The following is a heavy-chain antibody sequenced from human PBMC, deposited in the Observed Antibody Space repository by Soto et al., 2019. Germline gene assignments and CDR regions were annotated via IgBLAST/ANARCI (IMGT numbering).Heavy chain of an antibody. CDR1: ADPFTSYH. CDR3: ARSSGGLFGIIIEGPNWLAP. D-gene: IGHD1-26*01. Sequence: ASVKVSFKSPADPFTSYHIHWGRKAPPHGLEWMGIINPNGGSTRFAQTFQGRITMTTDTSTSTVYMELRSLRSEDTAVYYCARSSGGLFGIIIEGPNWLAPWGQGSLVTVSS. V-gene: IGHV1-46*01. CDR2: INPNGGST. J-gene: IGHJ5*02.